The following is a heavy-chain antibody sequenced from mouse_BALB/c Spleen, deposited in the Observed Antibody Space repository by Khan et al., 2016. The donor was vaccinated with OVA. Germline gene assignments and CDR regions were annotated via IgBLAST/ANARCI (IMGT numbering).Heavy chain of an antibody. V-gene: IGHV1-77*01. J-gene: IGHJ3*01. CDR2: ISPGSGDT. D-gene: IGHD1-2*01. CDR1: GYTFTDFY. CDR3: ARRNYFGYTFAY. Sequence: VQLQESGTELARPGASVNLSCKASGYTFTDFYINWVKQRSGQGLEWIGEISPGSGDTYYNEKFKGKATLTADKSSSTAYMQLSSLTSEDSAVYFCARRNYFGYTFAYWGQGTLVTVSA.